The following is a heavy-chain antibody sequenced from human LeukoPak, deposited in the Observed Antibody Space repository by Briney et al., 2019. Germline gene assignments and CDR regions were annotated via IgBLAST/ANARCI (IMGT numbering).Heavy chain of an antibody. CDR3: ARVWDYDISGYYPDY. CDR1: GYMITTCY. D-gene: IGHD3-22*01. J-gene: IGHJ4*02. Sequence: ASVKVSCKASGYMITTCYMHWVRQAPGQGLEWMGWISAYNGNTNYAQKLQGRVTMTTDTSTSTAYMELRSLRSDDTAVYYCARVWDYDISGYYPDYWGQGTLVTVSS. V-gene: IGHV1-18*04. CDR2: ISAYNGNT.